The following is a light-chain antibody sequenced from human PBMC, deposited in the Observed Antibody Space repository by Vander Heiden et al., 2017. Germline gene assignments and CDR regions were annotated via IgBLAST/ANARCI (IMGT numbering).Light chain of an antibody. CDR1: NIGSKS. V-gene: IGLV3-21*02. CDR3: QVWDSRRDHSV. Sequence: SYVLTQPPSVPVAPGQTARITCGGNNIGSKSVHWYQQKQGQETVLGFFEESDRPSGIPERLVGSNAGTNGKLKTSIVEAGDEADDDGQVWDSRRDHSVFGGGTKVTVL. CDR2: EES. J-gene: IGLJ2*01.